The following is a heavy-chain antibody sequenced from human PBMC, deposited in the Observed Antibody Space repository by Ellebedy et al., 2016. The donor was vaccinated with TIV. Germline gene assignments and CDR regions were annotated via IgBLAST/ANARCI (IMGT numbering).Heavy chain of an antibody. V-gene: IGHV4-4*07. J-gene: IGHJ3*01. CDR1: GVSITSHF. CDR2: LHPSGTP. Sequence: SETLSLTCAVSGVSITSHFWTWIRQPAGGGLEWIVRLHPSGTPNYNPSLKSRVIMSRDTSKDQFSLKLSSVTAADTAVYYCARHGPQWFDAFDLWGQGTLVTVSS. CDR3: ARHGPQWFDAFDL. D-gene: IGHD3-22*01.